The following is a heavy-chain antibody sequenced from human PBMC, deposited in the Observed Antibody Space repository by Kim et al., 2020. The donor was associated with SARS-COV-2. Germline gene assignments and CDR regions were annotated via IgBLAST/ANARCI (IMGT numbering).Heavy chain of an antibody. D-gene: IGHD6-13*01. Sequence: ADSVKGRFTISRDNAKNSLYLQMNSLRAEDTAVYYCARDRPPIAAAGTDYWGQGTLVTVSS. V-gene: IGHV3-21*01. CDR3: ARDRPPIAAAGTDY. J-gene: IGHJ4*02.